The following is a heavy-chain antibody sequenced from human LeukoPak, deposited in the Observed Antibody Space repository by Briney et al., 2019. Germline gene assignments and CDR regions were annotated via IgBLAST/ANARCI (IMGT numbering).Heavy chain of an antibody. Sequence: ASVKVSCKAFGYTFNRFGISWVRQAPGQGLEWVGWISSYDGNTGYAQMVQGRVTMTTDTSTSTAYMELRGLRSDDTAVYYCARDKVIASAGTPNWFDPWGQGTLVIVSS. CDR1: GYTFNRFG. J-gene: IGHJ5*02. CDR3: ARDKVIASAGTPNWFDP. V-gene: IGHV1-18*01. CDR2: ISSYDGNT. D-gene: IGHD6-13*01.